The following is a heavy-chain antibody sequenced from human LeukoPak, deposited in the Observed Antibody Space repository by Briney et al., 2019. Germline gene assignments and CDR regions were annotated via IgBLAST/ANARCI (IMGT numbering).Heavy chain of an antibody. CDR1: GGSVTSYGYY. CDR2: ISYGGTT. CDR3: ARHGHGAKFDY. D-gene: IGHD4-17*01. V-gene: IGHV4-39*01. Sequence: SETLSLTCTVSGGSVTSYGYYWGWIRQPPGKGLEWIGSISYGGTTYFNPSLQSRVTISVDTSENQFSLNLGSVTAADTALYYCARHGHGAKFDYWGQGTLVTVSS. J-gene: IGHJ4*02.